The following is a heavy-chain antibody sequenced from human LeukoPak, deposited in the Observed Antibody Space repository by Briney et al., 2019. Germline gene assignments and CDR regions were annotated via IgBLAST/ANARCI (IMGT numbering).Heavy chain of an antibody. Sequence: GESLKISCKGSGYSFTSYWIGWVRQMPGKGLEWMGIIYPGDSDTRYSPSFQGQVTIPADKSISTAYLQWSSLKASDTAMYYCAGYYGSGSYYNWFDPWGQGTLVTVSS. CDR2: IYPGDSDT. CDR3: AGYYGSGSYYNWFDP. J-gene: IGHJ5*02. CDR1: GYSFTSYW. V-gene: IGHV5-51*01. D-gene: IGHD3-10*01.